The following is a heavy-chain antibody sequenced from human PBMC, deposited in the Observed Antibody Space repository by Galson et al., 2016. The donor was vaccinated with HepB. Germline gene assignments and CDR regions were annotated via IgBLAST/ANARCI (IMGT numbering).Heavy chain of an antibody. CDR2: IRGKAYGGTT. V-gene: IGHV3-49*03. CDR3: TRQQRLVRGAFDI. CDR1: GFSFGDYA. Sequence: SLRLSCAGSGFSFGDYAMSWFRQAPGKGLEWVGFIRGKAYGGTTEYAASVKGRFTISRDDSKSIVYLQMNSLKTEDTAVYYGTRQQRLVRGAFDIWGQGTTVTVSS. D-gene: IGHD6-19*01. J-gene: IGHJ3*02.